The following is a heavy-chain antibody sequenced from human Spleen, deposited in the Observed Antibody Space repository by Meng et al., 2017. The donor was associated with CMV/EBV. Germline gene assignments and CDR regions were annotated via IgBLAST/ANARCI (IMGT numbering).Heavy chain of an antibody. CDR2: ISDTSSYI. CDR1: FSFRCYT. V-gene: IGHV3-21*06. D-gene: IGHD3-22*01. J-gene: IGHJ5*02. Sequence: FSFRCYTLNWVRQAPGKGLEWVSSISDTSSYIYYADSVRGRFTISRDNAKNSLSLQMNSLRAEDTAVYYCARSDYDSGGYYAGWFDPWGQGTLVTVSS. CDR3: ARSDYDSGGYYAGWFDP.